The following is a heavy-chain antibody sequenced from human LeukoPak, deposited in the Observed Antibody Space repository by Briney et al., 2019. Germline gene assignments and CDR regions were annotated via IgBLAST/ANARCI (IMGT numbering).Heavy chain of an antibody. J-gene: IGHJ4*02. CDR1: GFTFSSYS. V-gene: IGHV3-21*04. D-gene: IGHD3-10*01. Sequence: PGGSPRLSCAASGFTFSSYSMNWVRQAPGKGLEWVSSISSSSSYIYYADSVKGRFTTSRDNAKNSLYLQMSSLRAEDTAVYYCAKDRGYTTGRDFDYWGQGALVTVSS. CDR2: ISSSSSYI. CDR3: AKDRGYTTGRDFDY.